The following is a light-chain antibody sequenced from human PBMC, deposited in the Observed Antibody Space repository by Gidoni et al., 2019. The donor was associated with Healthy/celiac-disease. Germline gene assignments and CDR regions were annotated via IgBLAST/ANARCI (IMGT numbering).Light chain of an antibody. CDR1: QGISSY. V-gene: IGKV1-9*01. J-gene: IGKJ2*01. CDR2: AAS. Sequence: DIQLNQSPSFLSASVGDRVTITCRASQGISSYLAWYQQKPGKAPKLLIYAASTLQSGVPSRFSGSGSGTEFTLTISSLQPEDFATYYCQQLNSYPPRYTFGQGTKLEIK. CDR3: QQLNSYPPRYT.